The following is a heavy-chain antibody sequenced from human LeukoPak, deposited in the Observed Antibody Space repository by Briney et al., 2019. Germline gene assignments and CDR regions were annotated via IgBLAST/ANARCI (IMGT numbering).Heavy chain of an antibody. J-gene: IGHJ3*02. Sequence: SETLSLTCTVSGGSISGGSYYWSWIRQPAGKGLEWLVRIYTSGSTNYNPSLKSRVTISVDTSKNQFSLKLSSVTAADTAVYYCARDFHQTLAAFDIWGQGTMVTVSS. CDR1: GGSISGGSYY. CDR3: ARDFHQTLAAFDI. CDR2: IYTSGST. V-gene: IGHV4-61*02.